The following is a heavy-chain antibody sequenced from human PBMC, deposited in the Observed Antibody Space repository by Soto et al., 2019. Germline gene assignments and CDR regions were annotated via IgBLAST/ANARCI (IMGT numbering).Heavy chain of an antibody. CDR2: ISGSGGST. CDR3: AKGHGDDYIWGSYRETLFDY. J-gene: IGHJ4*02. CDR1: GFTFSSYA. Sequence: EVQLLESGGGLVQPGGSLRLSCAASGFTFSSYAMSWVRQAPGKGLEWVSAISGSGGSTYYADSVEGRFTISRDNSRQTLYLQMNSLRAEDTAVYYCAKGHGDDYIWGSYRETLFDYWGQGTLVTVSS. D-gene: IGHD3-16*02. V-gene: IGHV3-23*01.